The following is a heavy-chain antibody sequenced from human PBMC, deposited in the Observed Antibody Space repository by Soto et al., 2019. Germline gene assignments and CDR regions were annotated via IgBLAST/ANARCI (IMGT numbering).Heavy chain of an antibody. D-gene: IGHD3-22*01. CDR1: GFTFSSYS. J-gene: IGHJ4*02. Sequence: EVQLVESGGGLVKPGGSLRLSCAASGFTFSSYSMNWVRQAPGKGLEWVSSISSSSSYIYYADSVKGRFTISRDNAKNSLYLQMNSLRAEDTAVYYFARDIDYYDSSGYYRDYWGQGTLVTVSS. V-gene: IGHV3-21*01. CDR2: ISSSSSYI. CDR3: ARDIDYYDSSGYYRDY.